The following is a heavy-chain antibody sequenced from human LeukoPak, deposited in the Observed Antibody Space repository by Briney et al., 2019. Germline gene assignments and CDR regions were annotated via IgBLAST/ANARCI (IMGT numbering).Heavy chain of an antibody. D-gene: IGHD5-18*01. CDR3: ARGSYGSFDY. CDR2: VPGTSTYT. CDR1: GFTFSTYN. Sequence: GGSLRLSCAASGFTFSTYNMNWVRQAPGKGLEWVSSVPGTSTYTYYADSLKGRFTISRDTTKNSLYLQMNSLSPEDTAVYYCARGSYGSFDYWGQGTLVSVSS. V-gene: IGHV3-21*01. J-gene: IGHJ4*02.